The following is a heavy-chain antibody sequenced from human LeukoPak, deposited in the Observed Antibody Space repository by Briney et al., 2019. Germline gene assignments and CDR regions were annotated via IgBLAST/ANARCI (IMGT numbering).Heavy chain of an antibody. CDR2: INSDGSST. CDR1: GFTFSSYW. Sequence: QPGGSLRLSCAASGFTFSSYWMHWVRQAPGKGLVWVSRINSDGSSTSYADSVKGRFTISRDNSKNSLYLQMNSLRVEDTAVYYCARVGARDDYWGQGTLVTVSS. J-gene: IGHJ4*02. V-gene: IGHV3-74*01. CDR3: ARVGARDDY.